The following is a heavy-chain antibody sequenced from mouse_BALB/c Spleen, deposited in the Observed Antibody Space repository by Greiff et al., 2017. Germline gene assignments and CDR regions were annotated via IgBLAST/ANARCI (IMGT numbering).Heavy chain of an antibody. D-gene: IGHD1-1*01. CDR3: ARPFTTVVGTGAMDY. V-gene: IGHV5-6*01. CDR1: GFTFSSYG. Sequence: EVQGVESGGDLVKPGGSLKLSCAASGFTFSSYGMSWVRQTPDKRLEWVATISSGGSYTYYPDSVKGRFTISRDNAKNTLYLQMCSLKSEDTAMYYCARPFTTVVGTGAMDYWGQGTSVTVSS. J-gene: IGHJ4*01. CDR2: ISSGGSYT.